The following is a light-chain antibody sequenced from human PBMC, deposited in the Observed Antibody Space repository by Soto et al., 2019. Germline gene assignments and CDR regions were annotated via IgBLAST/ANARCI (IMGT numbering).Light chain of an antibody. CDR2: GNS. CDR1: SSNIGAGYD. CDR3: QSYDSSLSGFYV. Sequence: QAVVTQPPSVSGAPGQRVTISCTGSSSNIGAGYDVHWYRQLPGTAPKLLIYGNSNRPSGVPDRFSGSKSGTSASLAITGLQAEDEADYYCQSYDSSLSGFYVFGTGTKLTVL. V-gene: IGLV1-40*01. J-gene: IGLJ1*01.